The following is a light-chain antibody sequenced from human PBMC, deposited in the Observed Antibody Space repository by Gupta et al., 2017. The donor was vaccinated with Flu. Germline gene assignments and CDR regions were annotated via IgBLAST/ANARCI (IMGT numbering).Light chain of an antibody. CDR3: QHYGNFLSI. CDR2: DAS. Sequence: DIQMTQSPSSLSASIGDRVTITCQASHDISDYINWYQQKPGKAPKLLIYDASNLQTGVPSRFSGSGSGTYFTLTISSLQPEDIATYCCQHYGNFLSIFGGGTRVEI. CDR1: HDISDY. V-gene: IGKV1-33*01. J-gene: IGKJ4*01.